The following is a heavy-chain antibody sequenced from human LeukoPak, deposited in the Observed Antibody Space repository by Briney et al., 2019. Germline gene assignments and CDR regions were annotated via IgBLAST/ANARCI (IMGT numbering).Heavy chain of an antibody. Sequence: GGSLRLSCEASGFTFSSDWVSWVRQAPGKGLEWVAIIKQDGSEKDYVDSVTGRFTISRDNAKNSLYLQMNSLRDEDTAVYYCARDTSAWRYGMDVWGQGTTVTVSS. J-gene: IGHJ6*02. D-gene: IGHD6-19*01. CDR2: IKQDGSEK. V-gene: IGHV3-7*01. CDR1: GFTFSSDW. CDR3: ARDTSAWRYGMDV.